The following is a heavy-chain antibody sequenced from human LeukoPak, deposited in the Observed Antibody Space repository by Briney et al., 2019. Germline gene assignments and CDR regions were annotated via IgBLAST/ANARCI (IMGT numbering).Heavy chain of an antibody. V-gene: IGHV3-9*01. CDR1: GFTFDDYA. D-gene: IGHD1-14*01. CDR2: LSWNGDNK. Sequence: GGSLRLSCAANGFTFDDYAMQWVRQAPGKGLEWVSGLSWNGDNKVYADSVKGRFAISRDNAKNSLYLQMNSLRTEDTALYFCAKFENGKNAFDVWGQGTMVTVSS. CDR3: AKFENGKNAFDV. J-gene: IGHJ3*01.